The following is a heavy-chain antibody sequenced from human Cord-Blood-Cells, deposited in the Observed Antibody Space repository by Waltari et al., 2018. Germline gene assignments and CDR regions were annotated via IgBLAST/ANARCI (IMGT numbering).Heavy chain of an antibody. D-gene: IGHD6-13*01. CDR1: GYSISSGYY. CDR3: ARVLGLYSSSPNDAFDI. Sequence: QVQLQESGPGLVKPSETLSLTCAVSGYSISSGYYWGWIRQHPGKGLEWIGSSYHRGSTYYNPSLKSRVTISVDTSNNQFSLKLSSVTAADTAVYYCARVLGLYSSSPNDAFDIWGQGTMVTVSS. CDR2: SYHRGST. V-gene: IGHV4-38-2*01. J-gene: IGHJ3*02.